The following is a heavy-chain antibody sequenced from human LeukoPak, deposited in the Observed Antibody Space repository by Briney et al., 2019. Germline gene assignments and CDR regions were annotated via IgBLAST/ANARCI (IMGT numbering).Heavy chain of an antibody. Sequence: ASVKVSCKTSGYTFTSYAISWVRQAPGQGLEWMGWINPNSGGTKYEQRFQGRVIMTRDTSINTAYMEMRWLKSDDTAVYYCARLGATTYDYWGQGTLVTVSS. CDR3: ARLGATTYDY. V-gene: IGHV1-2*02. D-gene: IGHD1-26*01. J-gene: IGHJ4*02. CDR1: GYTFTSYA. CDR2: INPNSGGT.